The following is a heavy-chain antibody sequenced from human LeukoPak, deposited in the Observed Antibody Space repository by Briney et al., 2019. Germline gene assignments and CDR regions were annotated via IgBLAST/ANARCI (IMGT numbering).Heavy chain of an antibody. Sequence: SVKVSCKASGGTFSRYAISWVRQAPGQGLEWMGGIIPIFGTANYAQKFQGRVTITTDESTSTAYMELSSLRSEDTAVYYCASSGRGYSGYDSGFDYWGQGTLVTVSS. D-gene: IGHD5-12*01. CDR2: IIPIFGTA. V-gene: IGHV1-69*05. J-gene: IGHJ4*02. CDR1: GGTFSRYA. CDR3: ASSGRGYSGYDSGFDY.